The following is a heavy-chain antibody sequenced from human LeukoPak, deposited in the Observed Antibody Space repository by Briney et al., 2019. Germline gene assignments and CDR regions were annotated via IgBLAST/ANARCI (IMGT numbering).Heavy chain of an antibody. J-gene: IGHJ6*02. D-gene: IGHD2-2*01. CDR2: IYSGGST. Sequence: PGGSLRLSCAASGFTVSSNYMSWVRQAPGKGLEWVSCIYSGGSTYYADSVKGRFTISRDNSKNTLYLQMNSLRAEDTAVYYCARDRGRYCSSTSCYAPYGMDVWGQGTTVTVSS. CDR3: ARDRGRYCSSTSCYAPYGMDV. V-gene: IGHV3-66*01. CDR1: GFTVSSNY.